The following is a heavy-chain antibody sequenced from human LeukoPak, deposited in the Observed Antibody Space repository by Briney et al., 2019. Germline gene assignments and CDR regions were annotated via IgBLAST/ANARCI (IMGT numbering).Heavy chain of an antibody. CDR2: MDPNSGNT. V-gene: IGHV1-8*03. Sequence: GASVKVSCKASGYTFTGYYMHWVRQAPGQGLEWMGWMDPNSGNTGYAQKFQGRVTITRNTSISTAYMELSSLRSEDTAVYYCARGRVVGASDYWGQGTLVTVSS. CDR3: ARGRVVGASDY. CDR1: GYTFTGYY. D-gene: IGHD1-26*01. J-gene: IGHJ4*02.